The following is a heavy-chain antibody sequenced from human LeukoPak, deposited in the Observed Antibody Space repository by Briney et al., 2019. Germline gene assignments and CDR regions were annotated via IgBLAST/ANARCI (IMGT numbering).Heavy chain of an antibody. CDR1: GGSISSGGYS. D-gene: IGHD3-16*01. Sequence: SETLSLTCAVSGGSISSGGYSWSWIRQPPGKGLEWIGYIYHSGSTYYNPSLKSRVTISVDRSKNQFSLKLSSVTAADTAVYYCARVTPLLGGDYWGQGTLVTVSS. CDR2: IYHSGST. J-gene: IGHJ4*02. CDR3: ARVTPLLGGDY. V-gene: IGHV4-30-2*01.